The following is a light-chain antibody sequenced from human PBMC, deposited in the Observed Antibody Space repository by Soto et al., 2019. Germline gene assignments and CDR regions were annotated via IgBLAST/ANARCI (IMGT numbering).Light chain of an antibody. CDR1: QGINKY. J-gene: IGKJ1*01. CDR3: LKYDSAPRT. CDR2: ATS. V-gene: IGKV1-27*01. Sequence: DIQMTQSPSSLSASVGDRVSITCRASQGINKYLAWCQQKPGKVPKLLIYATSTLQSGVPSRFSGSGSGTDFTLTISSXQPEDAATYFCLKYDSAPRTFGQGTKVDIK.